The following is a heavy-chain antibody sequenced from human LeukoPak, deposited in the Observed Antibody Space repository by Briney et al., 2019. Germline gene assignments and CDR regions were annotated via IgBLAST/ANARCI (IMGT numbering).Heavy chain of an antibody. Sequence: SETLSLTCTISGGSISNYYWSWIRQTPGRGLEWIGYIYYTGGTDYNPSLKSRVTISVDRSKNQFSLKLSSVTAADTAVYYCAAFSITGTPFGFDIWGQGTMVTVSS. CDR2: IYYTGGT. CDR1: GGSISNYY. D-gene: IGHD1-20*01. V-gene: IGHV4-59*12. J-gene: IGHJ3*02. CDR3: AAFSITGTPFGFDI.